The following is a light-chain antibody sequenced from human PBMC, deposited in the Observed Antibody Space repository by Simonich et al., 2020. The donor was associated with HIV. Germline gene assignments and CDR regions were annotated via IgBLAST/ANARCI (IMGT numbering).Light chain of an antibody. V-gene: IGKV3D-20*01. Sequence: EIVMTQSPGTLSLSPGERATLSCRASQSVSSSYLAWYQQKPGLAPRLLIYDASSRAPGIPDRFSGSGSGTDFTLTISRLEPEDFAVYYCQQYGSSPWTFGQGTKVEIK. CDR3: QQYGSSPWT. J-gene: IGKJ1*01. CDR1: QSVSSSY. CDR2: DAS.